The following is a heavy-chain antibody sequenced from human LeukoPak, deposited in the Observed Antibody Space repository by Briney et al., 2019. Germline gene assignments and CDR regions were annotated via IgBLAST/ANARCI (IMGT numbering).Heavy chain of an antibody. CDR3: ARGMFGVVSKIDYYFYYMDV. V-gene: IGHV1-18*01. D-gene: IGHD3-3*01. CDR1: GYTFTSYA. J-gene: IGHJ6*03. CDR2: ISASKGNT. Sequence: ASVKVSCKASGYTFTSYAITWVRQAPGQGLEWMGWISASKGNTNYAQKLQGRVTMTTDTSTTTAYMELRSLRSDDTAVYYCARGMFGVVSKIDYYFYYMDVWGEGTTVTVSS.